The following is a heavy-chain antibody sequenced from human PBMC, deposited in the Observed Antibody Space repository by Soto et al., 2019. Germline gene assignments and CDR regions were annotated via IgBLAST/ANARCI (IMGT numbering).Heavy chain of an antibody. V-gene: IGHV4-30-4*01. CDR1: GGSISSDDSY. J-gene: IGHJ4*02. Sequence: QVPLQESGPGLVKPSQTLSLTCTVSGGSISSDDSYWSWIRQPPGKGLEWIGYIYRNGNTYYNASLKSRLTISVDTSKNQFSLELSSVTAADTAVYFCGRLYGSGSYYNGIGYWGQGTLVTVSS. D-gene: IGHD3-10*01. CDR3: GRLYGSGSYYNGIGY. CDR2: IYRNGNT.